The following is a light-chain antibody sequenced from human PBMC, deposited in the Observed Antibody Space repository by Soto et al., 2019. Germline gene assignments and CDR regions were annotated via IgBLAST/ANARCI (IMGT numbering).Light chain of an antibody. Sequence: EIVLTQSPGTLSLSPGERATLSSRASQSVSSSYLAWYQQKPGQAPRLLIYGASSRATGIPDRFSGSGSGTDFTLTISRLEPEDVAVYYCQQYGSSPPITFGQGTRLEIK. CDR3: QQYGSSPPIT. J-gene: IGKJ5*01. V-gene: IGKV3-20*01. CDR2: GAS. CDR1: QSVSSSY.